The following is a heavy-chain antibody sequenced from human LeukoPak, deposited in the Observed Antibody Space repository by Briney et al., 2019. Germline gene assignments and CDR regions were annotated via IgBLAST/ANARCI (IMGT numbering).Heavy chain of an antibody. CDR3: ARDRIAETATGYDY. CDR1: GGSISSYH. CDR2: VYNTRTT. Sequence: SETLSLTCTVSGGSISSYHWSWIRQSAGRELEWIGRVYNTRTTNSNPSLKSRVTMSVDTSKNRFSLKLTSVTAADTAVYFCARDRIAETATGYDYWGQGTLVTVSS. D-gene: IGHD6-13*01. J-gene: IGHJ4*02. V-gene: IGHV4-4*07.